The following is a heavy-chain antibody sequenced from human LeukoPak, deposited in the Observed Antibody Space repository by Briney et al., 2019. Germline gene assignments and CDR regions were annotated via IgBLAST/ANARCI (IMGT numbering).Heavy chain of an antibody. Sequence: ASVKVSCKASGGTFISYAISWVRQAPGQGLEWMGWMNPNSGNTGYAQKFQGRVTMTRNTSISAAYMELSSLRSEDTAVYYCATLVAAIYYYGMDVWGQGTTVTVSS. V-gene: IGHV1-8*02. CDR3: ATLVAAIYYYGMDV. D-gene: IGHD2-15*01. CDR1: GGTFISYA. J-gene: IGHJ6*02. CDR2: MNPNSGNT.